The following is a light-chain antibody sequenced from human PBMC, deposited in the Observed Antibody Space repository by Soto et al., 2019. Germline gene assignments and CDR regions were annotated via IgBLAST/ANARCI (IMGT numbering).Light chain of an antibody. J-gene: IGKJ4*01. Sequence: EVVLTQSPGTLSLSPGERATLSCRASQSVSSTYLAWYQQKPGQAPRLLIYGASSRATGIPDRFSGSGSGTDFTLTISRLEPEDFAVYYCQHYGSLVLTFGGGTKVEPK. V-gene: IGKV3-20*01. CDR2: GAS. CDR1: QSVSSTY. CDR3: QHYGSLVLT.